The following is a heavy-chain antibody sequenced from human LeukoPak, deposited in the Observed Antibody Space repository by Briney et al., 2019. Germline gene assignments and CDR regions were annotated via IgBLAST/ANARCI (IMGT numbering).Heavy chain of an antibody. D-gene: IGHD3-10*01. CDR2: ISAYNGNT. CDR3: ARDSPITMVRGAHYYYGMDV. J-gene: IGHJ6*02. Sequence: ASVKVSCKASGYTFTSYGISWVRQAPGQGLEWMGWISAYNGNTNYAQKLQGRLTMTTDTSTSTAYMELRSLRSDDTAVYYCARDSPITMVRGAHYYYGMDVWGQGTTVTVSS. V-gene: IGHV1-18*01. CDR1: GYTFTSYG.